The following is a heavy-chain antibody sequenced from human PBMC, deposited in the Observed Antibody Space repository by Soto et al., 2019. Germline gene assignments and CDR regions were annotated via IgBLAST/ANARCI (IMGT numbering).Heavy chain of an antibody. CDR1: GGSFSSYA. CDR3: ARPEGLSYYYGMDV. Sequence: QVQLVQSGAEVKKPKSSVKVSCKASGGSFSSYAISWVRQAPGQGLEWMGGIIPIFGTANYAQKFQGRVTITADESTSTAYMELSSLRSDDTAVYYCARPEGLSYYYGMDVWGQGTTVTVSS. V-gene: IGHV1-69*12. CDR2: IIPIFGTA. J-gene: IGHJ6*02.